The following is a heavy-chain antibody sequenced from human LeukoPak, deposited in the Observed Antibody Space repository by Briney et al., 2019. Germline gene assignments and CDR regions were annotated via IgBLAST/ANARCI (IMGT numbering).Heavy chain of an antibody. Sequence: SETLSLTCTVSGGSISSSIYYWGWIRQPPGKGLEWIGSIYYNGSTYYDPSLKSRVTISVDTSKKRFSLRLSSVTAADSAVYYCAREGSGSLFYYGMDVWGQGTTVTVSS. V-gene: IGHV4-39*02. J-gene: IGHJ6*02. CDR3: AREGSGSLFYYGMDV. D-gene: IGHD3-10*01. CDR2: IYYNGST. CDR1: GGSISSSIYY.